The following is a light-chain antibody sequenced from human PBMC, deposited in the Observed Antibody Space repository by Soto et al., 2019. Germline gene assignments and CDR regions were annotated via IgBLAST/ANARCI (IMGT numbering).Light chain of an antibody. CDR3: QQSYSTPRG. V-gene: IGKV1-39*01. J-gene: IGKJ3*01. CDR1: QSISSY. CDR2: AAS. Sequence: DIQMTQSPSSLSASVGDRVTITCRASQSISSYLNWYQQKPGKAPKLLIYAASSLQSGVPSRFSGSGSGTCFTVTISSLQPEDFATYYCQQSYSTPRGFGPGTKVDIK.